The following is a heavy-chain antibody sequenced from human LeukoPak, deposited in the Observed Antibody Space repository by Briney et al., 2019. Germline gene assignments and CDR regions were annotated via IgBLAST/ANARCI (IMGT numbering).Heavy chain of an antibody. J-gene: IGHJ5*02. D-gene: IGHD5-18*01. CDR1: GFTFDDYA. V-gene: IGHV3-9*03. Sequence: GGSLRLSCAASGFTFDDYAMHCVRQAPGKGLEWVSGISWNSGSIAYADSVKGRFTISRDNAKNSLYLQMNSLRAEDMALYYCAKGDTAMASYNWFDPWGQGTLVTVSS. CDR2: ISWNSGSI. CDR3: AKGDTAMASYNWFDP.